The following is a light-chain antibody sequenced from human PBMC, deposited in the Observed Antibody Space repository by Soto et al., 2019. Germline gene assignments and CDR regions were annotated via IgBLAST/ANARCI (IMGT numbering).Light chain of an antibody. J-gene: IGLJ2*01. CDR2: DVS. V-gene: IGLV2-14*03. CDR3: TSYTSRSTLGV. Sequence: QSALTQPASVSGSPGQSITISCTGSNSDIGGYSYVSWYQQHPGKAPKLMIYDVSNRPSGVSYRFSGSKSGNTASLTISGHQAEDEADYYCTSYTSRSTLGVFGGGTKLTVL. CDR1: NSDIGGYSY.